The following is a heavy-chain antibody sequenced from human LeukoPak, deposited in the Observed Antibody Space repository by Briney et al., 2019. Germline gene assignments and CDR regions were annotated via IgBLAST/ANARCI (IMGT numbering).Heavy chain of an antibody. Sequence: PSETLSLTCTVSGGSISSYYWSWIRQPPGKGLEWIGYIYYSGSTNYNPSLKSRVSISVDTSKSQFSLKLSSVTAADTAVYYCARVPCSITIFGVVTGYYYYYMDVWGKGTTVTVSS. V-gene: IGHV4-59*01. D-gene: IGHD3-3*01. J-gene: IGHJ6*03. CDR1: GGSISSYY. CDR3: ARVPCSITIFGVVTGYYYYYMDV. CDR2: IYYSGST.